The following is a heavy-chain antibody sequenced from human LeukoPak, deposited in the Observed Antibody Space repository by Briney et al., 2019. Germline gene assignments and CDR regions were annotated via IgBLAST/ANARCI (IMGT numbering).Heavy chain of an antibody. Sequence: GGSLRLSCTVSGFTVSSNSMSWVRQAPGKGLEWVSFIYSDNTHYSDSVKGRFTISRDNAKNSLYLQMNSLRAEDTAVYYCATNSSGYYRWPNWFDPWGQGTLVTVSS. D-gene: IGHD3-22*01. J-gene: IGHJ5*02. CDR3: ATNSSGYYRWPNWFDP. V-gene: IGHV3-53*01. CDR2: IYSDNT. CDR1: GFTVSSNS.